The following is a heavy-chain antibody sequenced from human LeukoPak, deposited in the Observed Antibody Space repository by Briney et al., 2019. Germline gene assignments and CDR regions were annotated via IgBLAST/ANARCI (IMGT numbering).Heavy chain of an antibody. J-gene: IGHJ4*02. CDR2: IYYSGNT. Sequence: SETLSLTCTVSGGSISSSSYYWGWIRQPPGKGLEWIGSIYYSGNTYFNPSLKSRVTISVDTSRNQFALKLSSVTAADTAFYCCARHSNGYFDYWGQGTLVTVSS. CDR1: GGSISSSSYY. V-gene: IGHV4-39*01. D-gene: IGHD3-22*01. CDR3: ARHSNGYFDY.